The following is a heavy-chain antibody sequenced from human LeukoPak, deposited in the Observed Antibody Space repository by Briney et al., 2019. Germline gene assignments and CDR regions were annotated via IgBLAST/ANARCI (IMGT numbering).Heavy chain of an antibody. CDR2: IYHSGST. J-gene: IGHJ6*02. CDR3: ARGVVVPSLRAYYYGMDV. Sequence: SETLSLTCAVSGGSISSGGYSWSWIRQPPGKGLEWIGYIYHSGSTYYNPSLKSRVTIPVDRSKNQFSLKLSSVTAADTAVYYCARGVVVPSLRAYYYGMDVWGQGTTVTVSS. D-gene: IGHD2-2*01. CDR1: GGSISSGGYS. V-gene: IGHV4-30-2*01.